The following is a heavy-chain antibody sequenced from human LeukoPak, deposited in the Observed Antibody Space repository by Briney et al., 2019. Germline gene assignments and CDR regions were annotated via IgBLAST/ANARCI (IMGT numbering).Heavy chain of an antibody. CDR3: ARDRGYYYDSSGYREFDY. Sequence: GGSLRLSCAASGFTFSSYSMNWVRQAPGKGLEWVSSISSSSSYIYYADSVKGRFTISRDNAKNSLYLQMNSLRAEDTAVNYCARDRGYYYDSSGYREFDYWGQGTLVTVSS. CDR2: ISSSSSYI. CDR1: GFTFSSYS. J-gene: IGHJ4*02. D-gene: IGHD3-22*01. V-gene: IGHV3-21*01.